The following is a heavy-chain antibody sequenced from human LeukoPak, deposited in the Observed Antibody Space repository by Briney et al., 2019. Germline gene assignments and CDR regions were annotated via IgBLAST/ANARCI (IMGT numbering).Heavy chain of an antibody. V-gene: IGHV4-59*01. CDR3: ARAMDKGTGNWFDP. D-gene: IGHD2-8*02. Sequence: PSETLSLTCTVSGGSISSYYWSWIRQPPGKGLEWIGHIYYSGSTNYNPSLKSRVTISVDTSKNQFSLKLSSVTAADTAVYYCARAMDKGTGNWFDPWGQGTLVTVSS. CDR2: IYYSGST. CDR1: GGSISSYY. J-gene: IGHJ5*02.